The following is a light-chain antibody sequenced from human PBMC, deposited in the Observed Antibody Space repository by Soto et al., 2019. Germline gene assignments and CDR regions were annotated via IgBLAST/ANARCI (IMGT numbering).Light chain of an antibody. CDR2: SNN. V-gene: IGLV1-44*01. CDR3: AAWDDSLSGHYV. J-gene: IGLJ1*01. Sequence: QSVLTQPPSASGTPGQRVTLSCSGSSSNIGINTVDWYQHLPGTAPKLLIYSNNQRSSGVPDRISGSKSGTSASLAISGLQSEDEADYYCAAWDDSLSGHYVFGTRTKGTVL. CDR1: SSNIGINT.